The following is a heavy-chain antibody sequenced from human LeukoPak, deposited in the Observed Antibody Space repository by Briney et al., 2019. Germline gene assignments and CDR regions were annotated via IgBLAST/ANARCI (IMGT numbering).Heavy chain of an antibody. CDR1: GFTFSSYG. V-gene: IGHV3-30*18. Sequence: GRSLRLSCAASGFTFSSYGIHWVRQAPGKGLEWVAVISYDGSNKFYADSVKGRFTISRDNSKNTLFLQMNSLRAEDTAVYYCAKENDFVYWGQGTLVTVSS. CDR3: AKENDFVY. D-gene: IGHD3-3*01. CDR2: ISYDGSNK. J-gene: IGHJ4*02.